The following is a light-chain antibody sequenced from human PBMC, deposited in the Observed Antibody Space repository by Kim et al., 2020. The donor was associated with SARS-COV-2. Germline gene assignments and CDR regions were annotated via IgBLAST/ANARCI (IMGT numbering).Light chain of an antibody. CDR3: QQFGSSMFT. Sequence: LSPGESATLSCRASQTVTNNYLAWYQQKPGQAPKLLIYGVSTRATGIPDRFSGSGSGTDFTLAISRLEPEDFAVYYCQQFGSSMFTFGQGTRLEI. J-gene: IGKJ2*01. CDR2: GVS. CDR1: QTVTNNY. V-gene: IGKV3-20*01.